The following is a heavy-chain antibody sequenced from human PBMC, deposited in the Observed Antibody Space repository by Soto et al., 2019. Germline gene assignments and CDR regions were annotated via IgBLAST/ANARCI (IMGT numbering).Heavy chain of an antibody. CDR2: IKQDGTEK. Sequence: GGSLRLSCAASGFTFSNYWMSWVRQAPGKGLEWVANIKQDGTEKNYVDSVRGRFTISRDNAKNSLDLQMNSLTAEDTAVYYCASVAIWGQRTLVTVSS. J-gene: IGHJ4*02. V-gene: IGHV3-7*01. CDR3: ASVAI. D-gene: IGHD5-12*01. CDR1: GFTFSNYW.